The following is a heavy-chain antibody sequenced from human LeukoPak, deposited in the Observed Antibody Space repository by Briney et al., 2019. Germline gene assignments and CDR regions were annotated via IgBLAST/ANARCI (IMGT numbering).Heavy chain of an antibody. V-gene: IGHV3-23*01. J-gene: IGHJ3*02. CDR2: ISGSGGST. Sequence: GGSLRLSCAASGFTFSSYAMSWVRQAPGKGLEWVSAISGSGGSTYYADSVKGRFTISRDNSKNTLYLQMNSLRAEDTAVYYCAKDQRGLEWAYDAFDIWGQGTMVTVSS. D-gene: IGHD3-3*01. CDR3: AKDQRGLEWAYDAFDI. CDR1: GFTFSSYA.